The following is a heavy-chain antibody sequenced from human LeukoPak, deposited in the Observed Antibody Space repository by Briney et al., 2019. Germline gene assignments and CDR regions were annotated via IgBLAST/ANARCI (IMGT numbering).Heavy chain of an antibody. CDR3: ARALTRYSTAWYGY. D-gene: IGHD6-19*01. CDR2: LNPYSGGT. Sequence: ASVKVSCKTSGFTFKDYYIHWVRQAPGQGLEWMGWLNPYSGGTNYAQKFQGRVTLTRDTSITTAYMDLSSLTSDDTALYYCARALTRYSTAWYGYRGQGTLVTVSS. V-gene: IGHV1-2*02. CDR1: GFTFKDYY. J-gene: IGHJ4*02.